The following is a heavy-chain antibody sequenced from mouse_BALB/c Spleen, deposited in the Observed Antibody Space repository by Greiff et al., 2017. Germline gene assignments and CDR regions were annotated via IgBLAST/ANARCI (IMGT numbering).Heavy chain of an antibody. Sequence: EVHLVESGAELVKPGASVKLSCTASGFNIKDTYMHWVKQRPEQGLEWIGRIDPANGNTKYDPKFQGKATITADTSSNTAYLQLSSLTSEDTAVYYCARIKDYDGYFDVWGAGTTVTVSS. V-gene: IGHV14-3*02. CDR3: ARIKDYDGYFDV. CDR1: GFNIKDTY. J-gene: IGHJ1*01. CDR2: IDPANGNT. D-gene: IGHD2-4*01.